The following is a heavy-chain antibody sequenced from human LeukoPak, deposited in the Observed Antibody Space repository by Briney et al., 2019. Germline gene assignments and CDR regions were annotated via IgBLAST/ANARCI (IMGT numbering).Heavy chain of an antibody. Sequence: SETLSLTCTVSGGSISSYYWSWIRQPPRKGLEWIGYIYYSGSTNYNPSLKSRVTISVDTSKNQFSLKLSSVTAADTAVYYCARVLGSSWYNYYYGMDVWGQGTTVTVSS. D-gene: IGHD6-13*01. CDR2: IYYSGST. J-gene: IGHJ6*02. V-gene: IGHV4-59*01. CDR1: GGSISSYY. CDR3: ARVLGSSWYNYYYGMDV.